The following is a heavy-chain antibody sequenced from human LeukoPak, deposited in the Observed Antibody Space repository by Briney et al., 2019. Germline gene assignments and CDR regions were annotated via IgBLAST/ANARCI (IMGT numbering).Heavy chain of an antibody. J-gene: IGHJ4*02. CDR3: ARVDTAMVIDY. CDR1: GGTFSSYA. D-gene: IGHD5-18*01. Sequence: SVKVSCKASGGTFSSYAISWVRQAPGQGLEWMGRIIPILGIANYAQKFQGRVTITADKSTSTAYMELSSLRSEDTAVYYCARVDTAMVIDYWGQGTLVTVPS. CDR2: IIPILGIA. V-gene: IGHV1-69*04.